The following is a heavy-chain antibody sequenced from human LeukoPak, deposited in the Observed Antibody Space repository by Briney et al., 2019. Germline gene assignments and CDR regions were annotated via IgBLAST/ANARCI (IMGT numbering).Heavy chain of an antibody. V-gene: IGHV3-48*04. Sequence: PGGSLRLSCAASGFRFSTSGMHWVRQAPGKGLEWLSYISSSGTINYADSVKGRFTVSRDNAKNSLYLQLNSQRVEDTAVYYCATEGDSGTYSYFQHWGQGTLVTVS. CDR1: GFRFSTSG. J-gene: IGHJ1*01. D-gene: IGHD1-26*01. CDR3: ATEGDSGTYSYFQH. CDR2: ISSSGTI.